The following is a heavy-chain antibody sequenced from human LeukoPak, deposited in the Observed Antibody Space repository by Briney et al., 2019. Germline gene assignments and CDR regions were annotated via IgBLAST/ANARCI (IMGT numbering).Heavy chain of an antibody. D-gene: IGHD3-9*01. CDR2: IYYSGST. J-gene: IGHJ3*02. CDR3: ARTTRTYQLGYFVLDAFDI. CDR1: GGSISSYY. V-gene: IGHV4-59*01. Sequence: SETLSLTCTVSGGSISSYYWSWIRQPPGKGLEWIGYIYYSGSTNYNPSLKSRVTISVDTSKNQFSLKLSSVTAADTAVYYCARTTRTYQLGYFVLDAFDIWGQGTMVTVSS.